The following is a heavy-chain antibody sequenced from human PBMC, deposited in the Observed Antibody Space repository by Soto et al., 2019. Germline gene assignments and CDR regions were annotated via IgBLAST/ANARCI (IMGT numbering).Heavy chain of an antibody. V-gene: IGHV3-23*01. CDR1: GFTFTSYA. D-gene: IGHD3-22*01. J-gene: IGHJ4*02. CDR3: ARVNYYYDRSGSNPVKYFGH. Sequence: LRLSCAASGFTFTSYAMSWVRQAPGKGLEWVSSVSGSGAGTYYADSVKGRFTISRDNSKNTLHLQVDGLRAEDTAEYYCARVNYYYDRSGSNPVKYFGHWGQGMSVTVSS. CDR2: VSGSGAGT.